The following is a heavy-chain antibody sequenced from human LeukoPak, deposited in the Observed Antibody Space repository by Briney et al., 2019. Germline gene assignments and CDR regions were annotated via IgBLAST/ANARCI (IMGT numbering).Heavy chain of an antibody. D-gene: IGHD4-17*01. V-gene: IGHV3-15*07. CDR3: IVFGDSNH. CDR1: GFSFNNAW. Sequence: DPGGSLRLSCAASGFSFNNAWMNWVRQAPGKGLEWVGRIKSEADGGTTDYAAPVKGRFTISRDDSKNTLYLQINSLRVEDTAVYYCIVFGDSNHWGQGTLVTVSS. J-gene: IGHJ5*02. CDR2: IKSEADGGTT.